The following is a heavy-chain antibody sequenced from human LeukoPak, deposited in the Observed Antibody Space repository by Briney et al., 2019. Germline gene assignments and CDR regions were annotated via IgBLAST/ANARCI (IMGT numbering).Heavy chain of an antibody. CDR1: GYTFINYG. Sequence: ASVKVSCKASGYTFINYGITWVRQAPGQGLEWMGWISTYNGNTNYAQKLQGRVTVTTDTSTSTAYMELRSLRSDDTAVYYCARPTYDSSDYEYFQHWGQGTLVTVSS. V-gene: IGHV1-18*01. D-gene: IGHD3-22*01. CDR2: ISTYNGNT. CDR3: ARPTYDSSDYEYFQH. J-gene: IGHJ1*01.